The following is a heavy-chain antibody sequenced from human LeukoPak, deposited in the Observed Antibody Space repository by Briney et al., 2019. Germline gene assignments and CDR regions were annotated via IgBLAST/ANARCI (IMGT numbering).Heavy chain of an antibody. CDR2: LYSDGST. D-gene: IGHD1-26*01. CDR1: GFTVSSNY. V-gene: IGHV3-53*01. Sequence: NPGGSLRLSCAASGFTVSSNYMSWVRQAPGTGLEWVSELYSDGSTYYAASVKGRFSISRDKSKNTVYLQMNSLRAEDTAVYYCARELREHGVFDIWGQGTMVTVSS. CDR3: ARELREHGVFDI. J-gene: IGHJ3*02.